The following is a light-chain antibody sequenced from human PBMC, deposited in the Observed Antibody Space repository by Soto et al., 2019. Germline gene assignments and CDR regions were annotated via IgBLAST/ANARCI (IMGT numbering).Light chain of an antibody. Sequence: LGQPASISYRAKQSLVHSDGIAYFSWFQQRPGRSPRRLIYKVSNRDSGVPARFSGSGSGTDFALKISRVEAGDVGVYYCMQGTHWPITFGQGTRLEI. CDR2: KVS. J-gene: IGKJ5*01. CDR1: QSLVHSDGIAY. V-gene: IGKV2-30*02. CDR3: MQGTHWPIT.